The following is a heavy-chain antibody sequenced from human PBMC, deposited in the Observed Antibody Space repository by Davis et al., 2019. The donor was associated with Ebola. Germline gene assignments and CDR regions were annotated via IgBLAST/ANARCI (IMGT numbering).Heavy chain of an antibody. CDR1: GFTFSIYA. CDR2: ISYDGSNK. V-gene: IGHV3-30*04. CDR3: ARDTEGGSRGYPFDS. J-gene: IGHJ4*02. D-gene: IGHD5-18*01. Sequence: GGSLRLSCAASGFTFSIYAMHWVRQAPGKGLEWVAVISYDGSNKYYADSVKGRFTISRDSAKNSLYLQMNSLRAEDTAVYYCARDTEGGSRGYPFDSWGQGTLVTVSS.